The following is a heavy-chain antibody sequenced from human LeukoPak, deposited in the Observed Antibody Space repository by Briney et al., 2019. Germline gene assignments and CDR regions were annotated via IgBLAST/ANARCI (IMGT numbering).Heavy chain of an antibody. CDR1: GGSISSGDYY. D-gene: IGHD3-22*01. V-gene: IGHV4-30-4*01. Sequence: SQTLSLTCTVSGGSISSGDYYWSWIRQPPGKDLEWSAYMYYSGSNYYNPSLKSRVTMSADTSKNPLSLKLSSVTAADTAVYYCARPYYYDSRIDHWGQGILVTVSS. J-gene: IGHJ4*02. CDR3: ARPYYYDSRIDH. CDR2: MYYSGSN.